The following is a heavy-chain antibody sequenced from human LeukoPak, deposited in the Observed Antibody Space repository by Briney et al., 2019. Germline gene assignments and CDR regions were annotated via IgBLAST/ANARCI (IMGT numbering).Heavy chain of an antibody. J-gene: IGHJ4*02. Sequence: GGSLRLSCAASGFTFSSYWMHWVRQAPGKGLVWVSRVNSDGSSTTYADSVKGRFTISRDNAKNTLYLQMNSLRAEDTAVYYCARDPRYDILTRAKGQYDYWGQGTPVTVSS. D-gene: IGHD3-9*01. V-gene: IGHV3-74*01. CDR1: GFTFSSYW. CDR2: VNSDGSST. CDR3: ARDPRYDILTRAKGQYDY.